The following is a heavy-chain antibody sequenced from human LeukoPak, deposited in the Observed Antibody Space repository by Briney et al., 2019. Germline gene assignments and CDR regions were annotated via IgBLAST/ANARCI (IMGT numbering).Heavy chain of an antibody. CDR2: INHSGST. Sequence: PSETLSLTCAVYGGSFSGYYWSWIRQPPGKGLEWIGEINHSGSTNYNPSLKSRVTISVDTSKNQFSLKLSSVTAADTAVYYCARGAGYSSGLDYWGQGTLVTVSS. CDR3: ARGAGYSSGLDY. J-gene: IGHJ4*02. V-gene: IGHV4-34*01. CDR1: GGSFSGYY. D-gene: IGHD6-19*01.